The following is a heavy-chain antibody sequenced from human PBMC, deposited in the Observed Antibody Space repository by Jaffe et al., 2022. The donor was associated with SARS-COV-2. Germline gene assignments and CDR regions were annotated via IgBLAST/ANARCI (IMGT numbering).Heavy chain of an antibody. Sequence: QVQLVQSGAEVKKPGASVKISCKASGYTFTDFQMHWVRQAPGQGLEWVGVIIPSGGKTYYAQNFQGRVTMTRDTSTNTVYMELSSLRSEDTAVYYCAKETGAFEYWGQGTLVTVSS. CDR2: IIPSGGKT. D-gene: IGHD7-27*01. CDR1: GYTFTDFQ. V-gene: IGHV1-46*01. J-gene: IGHJ4*02. CDR3: AKETGAFEY.